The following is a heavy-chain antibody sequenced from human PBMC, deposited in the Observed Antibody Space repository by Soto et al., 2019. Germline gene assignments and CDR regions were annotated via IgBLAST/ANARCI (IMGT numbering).Heavy chain of an antibody. CDR1: GGTFSSYA. V-gene: IGHV1-69*12. CDR3: ARDRDVEMATPDYFDY. CDR2: IIPIFGTA. J-gene: IGHJ4*02. Sequence: QVQLVQSGAEVKKPGSSVKVSCKASGGTFSSYAISWVRQAPGQGLEWMGGIIPIFGTANYAQKFQGRVTITADESTSTASMELSSLRSEDTAVYYCARDRDVEMATPDYFDYWGQGTLVTVSA. D-gene: IGHD2-15*01.